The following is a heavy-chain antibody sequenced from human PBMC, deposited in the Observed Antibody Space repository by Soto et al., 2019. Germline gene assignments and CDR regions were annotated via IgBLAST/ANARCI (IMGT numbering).Heavy chain of an antibody. CDR1: GYSFTSYW. J-gene: IGHJ6*02. CDR2: IYPGDSDT. Sequence: GESLKISCKGSGYSFTSYWIGWVRQMPGKGLEWMGIIYPGDSDTRYSPSFQGQVTISADKSITTAYLQWSSLKASDTAMYYCARTAAAGNYYYGVDVWGQGTTVTVYS. V-gene: IGHV5-51*01. D-gene: IGHD6-13*01. CDR3: ARTAAAGNYYYGVDV.